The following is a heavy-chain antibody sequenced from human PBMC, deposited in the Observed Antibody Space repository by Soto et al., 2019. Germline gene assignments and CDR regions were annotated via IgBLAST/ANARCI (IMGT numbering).Heavy chain of an antibody. J-gene: IGHJ3*02. D-gene: IGHD3-9*01. CDR1: GLSFSNLW. CDR3: ARDADILTGSDAFDI. V-gene: IGHV3-48*04. Sequence: GGSLRLSCAASGLSFSNLWMAWVRQAPGKGLESVAHINNGRSSKNYSDSVKGRFIISRDNAKNSLYLQMNSLRAEDTAVYYCARDADILTGSDAFDIWGQGTMVTVSS. CDR2: INNGRSSK.